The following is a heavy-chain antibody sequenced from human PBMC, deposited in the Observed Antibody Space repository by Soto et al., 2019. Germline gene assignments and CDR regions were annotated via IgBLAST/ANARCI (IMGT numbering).Heavy chain of an antibody. D-gene: IGHD3-10*01. CDR2: ILNSGST. CDR3: ARGHTTFGFYHYGLDV. J-gene: IGHJ6*02. CDR1: GGSISSDRYF. V-gene: IGHV4-31*03. Sequence: QVQLQESGPGLVKPSQTLSLTCTVSGGSISSDRYFWSWVRQHPGKGLEWIAYILNSGSTYFNPSLKSRVIFSVDTPKSQFSLNLTSVTAADTAVYYCARGHTTFGFYHYGLDVWGQGTTVIVSS.